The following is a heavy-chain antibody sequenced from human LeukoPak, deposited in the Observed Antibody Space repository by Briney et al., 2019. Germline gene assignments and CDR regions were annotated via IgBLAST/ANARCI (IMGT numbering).Heavy chain of an antibody. CDR3: ARETMVRGVIYYYYYMDV. J-gene: IGHJ6*03. CDR1: GYTFTSYD. CDR2: MNPNSGNT. Sequence: ASVKVSCKASGYTFTSYDINWVRQATGQGLEWMGWMNPNSGNTGYAQKFQGRVTMTRNTSISTAYMELSRLRSDDTAVYYCARETMVRGVIYYYYYMDVWGKGTTVTVSS. D-gene: IGHD3-10*01. V-gene: IGHV1-8*01.